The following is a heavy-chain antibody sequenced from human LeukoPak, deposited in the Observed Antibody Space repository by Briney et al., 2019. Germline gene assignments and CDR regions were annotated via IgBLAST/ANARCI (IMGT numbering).Heavy chain of an antibody. D-gene: IGHD2-2*03. Sequence: PGGSLRLSCVASGFAFSTYDMQWVRQAPGKGLEWVSGINRSGRTYYTDSVKGRFTISRDNSKSTLYLEVNSLRAEDTAVYYCAQGGYFAFDFWGQGTIVTVSS. V-gene: IGHV3-23*01. CDR1: GFAFSTYD. J-gene: IGHJ3*01. CDR2: INRSGRT. CDR3: AQGGYFAFDF.